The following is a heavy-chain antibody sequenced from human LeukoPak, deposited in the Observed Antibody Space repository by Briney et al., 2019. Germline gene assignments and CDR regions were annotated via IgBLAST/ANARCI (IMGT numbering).Heavy chain of an antibody. CDR2: ISYDGSNK. V-gene: IGHV3-30-3*01. CDR3: ARDRGPMVRGVIIGWFDP. CDR1: GFTFSSYA. D-gene: IGHD3-10*01. Sequence: GGSLRLSCAASGFTFSSYAMHWVRQAPGKGLEWVAVISYDGSNKYYADSVKGRFTISRDNSKNTLYLQMNSLRAEDTAVYYCARDRGPMVRGVIIGWFDPWGQGTLVTVSS. J-gene: IGHJ5*02.